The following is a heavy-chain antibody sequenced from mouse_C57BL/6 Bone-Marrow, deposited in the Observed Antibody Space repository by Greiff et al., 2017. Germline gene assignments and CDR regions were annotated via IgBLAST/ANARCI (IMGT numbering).Heavy chain of an antibody. CDR2: INPSSGYT. J-gene: IGHJ1*03. Sequence: VQLQQSGAELAKPGASVKLSCKASGYTFTSYWMHWVKQRPGKGLEWIGYINPSSGYTKYNQKFKDKATLTADKSSSTAYMQLSSLTYEDASVYYCAREAVLDGYCDFDVWGTRTTVTASS. D-gene: IGHD1-1*01. V-gene: IGHV1-7*01. CDR1: GYTFTSYW. CDR3: AREAVLDGYCDFDV.